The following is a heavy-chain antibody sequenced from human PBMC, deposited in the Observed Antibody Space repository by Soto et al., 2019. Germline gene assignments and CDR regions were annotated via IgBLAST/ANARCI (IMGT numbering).Heavy chain of an antibody. V-gene: IGHV4-59*01. J-gene: IGHJ4*02. D-gene: IGHD3-10*01. CDR1: GGSIISYY. CDR2: IYYSGST. CDR3: AISMVRGVFDY. Sequence: SETLSLTCTVSGGSIISYYWSWGRQPPGKGLEWIGYIYYSGSTNYNPSLKSRVTISVDTSKNQFSLKLSSVTAADTAVYYCAISMVRGVFDYWGQGTLVTAPQ.